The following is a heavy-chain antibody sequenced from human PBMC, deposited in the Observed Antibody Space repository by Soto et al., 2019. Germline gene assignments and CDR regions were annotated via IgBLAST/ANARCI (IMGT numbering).Heavy chain of an antibody. J-gene: IGHJ4*02. CDR3: ARGPTGGSDWN. CDR1: GFTFTIYW. CDR2: LNSDGTTT. D-gene: IGHD5-12*01. V-gene: IGHV3-74*01. Sequence: EVQMVESGGGLVQPGGSLRLSCAASGFTFTIYWMHWVRQAPGKGLMWVSRLNSDGTTTNYADSVKGRCTISRDNAKNTVDLQMDSLRPEDTAVYYCARGPTGGSDWNGGQGTLVTVSS.